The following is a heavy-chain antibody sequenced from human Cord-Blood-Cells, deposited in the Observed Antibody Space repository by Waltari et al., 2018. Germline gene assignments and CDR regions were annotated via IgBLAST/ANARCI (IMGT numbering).Heavy chain of an antibody. J-gene: IGHJ4*02. Sequence: QVQLQQWGAGLLKPSETLSLTCAVYGGSFSGYYWSWISQPPGKGLEWIGEINHSGSTNYNPSLKSRVTISVDTSKNQFSLKLSSVTAADTAVYYCARGPRGSGRYYFDYWGQGTLVTVSS. CDR2: INHSGST. CDR1: GGSFSGYY. V-gene: IGHV4-34*01. D-gene: IGHD3-10*01. CDR3: ARGPRGSGRYYFDY.